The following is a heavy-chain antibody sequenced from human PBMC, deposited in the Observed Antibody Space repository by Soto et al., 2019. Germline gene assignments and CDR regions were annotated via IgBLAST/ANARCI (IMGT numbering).Heavy chain of an antibody. D-gene: IGHD2-2*01. CDR2: IYYSGST. CDR3: ARDGPAAGFDAFDI. V-gene: IGHV4-31*03. Sequence: LSLTCTVSGGSISSGGYYWSWIRQHPGKGLEWIGYIYYSGSTYYNPPLKSRVTISVDTSKNQFSLKLSSVTAADTAVYYCARDGPAAGFDAFDICGQGPMFTV. J-gene: IGHJ3*02. CDR1: GGSISSGGYY.